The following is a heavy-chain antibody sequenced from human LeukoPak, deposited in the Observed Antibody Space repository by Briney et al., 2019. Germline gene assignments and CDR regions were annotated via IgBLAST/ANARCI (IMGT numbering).Heavy chain of an antibody. J-gene: IGHJ3*02. Sequence: SETLSLTCTVSGGSISSYYWSWIRQPPGKGLEWIGYIYYSGSTNYNPSLKSRVTISVDTSKNQFSLKLSSVTAADTVVYYCARAVAGAFDIWGQGTMVTVSS. CDR2: IYYSGST. D-gene: IGHD6-19*01. CDR1: GGSISSYY. V-gene: IGHV4-59*01. CDR3: ARAVAGAFDI.